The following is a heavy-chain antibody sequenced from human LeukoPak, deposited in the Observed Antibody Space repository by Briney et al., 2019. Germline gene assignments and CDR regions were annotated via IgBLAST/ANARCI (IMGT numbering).Heavy chain of an antibody. CDR2: IYYRGST. D-gene: IGHD2-2*01. Sequence: SETLSLTCTVPGGSISSYDWSWIRQPPGKGLEWIGYIYYRGSTSYNPSLKSRVTISVDTSKNQFSLKMNSVTAADTAVYYCARYQISGGAFDIWGQGTTVTVSS. CDR1: GGSISSYD. V-gene: IGHV4-59*08. J-gene: IGHJ3*02. CDR3: ARYQISGGAFDI.